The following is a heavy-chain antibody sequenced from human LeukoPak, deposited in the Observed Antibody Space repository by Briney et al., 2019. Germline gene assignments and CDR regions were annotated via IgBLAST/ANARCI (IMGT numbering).Heavy chain of an antibody. CDR1: GFTFDDYG. CDR3: AKDGSTSGLQRHFHS. Sequence: GGSLRLSCAASGFTFDDYGMSWVRQAPGKGLEWVSGINWNGGSTGYADSVKGRFTISRDNAKNSLYLQMNSLRAEDTAIYYCAKDGSTSGLQRHFHSWGQGTLVSVSS. J-gene: IGHJ4*02. CDR2: INWNGGST. D-gene: IGHD3-10*01. V-gene: IGHV3-20*04.